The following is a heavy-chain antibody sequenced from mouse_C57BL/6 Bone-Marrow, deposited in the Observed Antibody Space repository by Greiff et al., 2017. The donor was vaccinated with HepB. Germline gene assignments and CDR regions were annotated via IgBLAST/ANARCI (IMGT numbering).Heavy chain of an antibody. V-gene: IGHV1-69*01. CDR1: GYTFTSYW. D-gene: IGHD2-4*01. CDR2: IDPSDSYT. Sequence: QVHVKQPGAELVMPGASVKLSCKASGYTFTSYWMHWVKQRPGQGLEWIGEIDPSDSYTNYNQKFKGKSTLTVDKSSSTAYMQLSSLTSADSAVYYCARSCTSTMITTNWYFDVWGTGTTVTVSS. J-gene: IGHJ1*03. CDR3: ARSCTSTMITTNWYFDV.